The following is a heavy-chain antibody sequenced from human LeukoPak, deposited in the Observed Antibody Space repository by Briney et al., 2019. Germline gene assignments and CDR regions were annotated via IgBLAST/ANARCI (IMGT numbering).Heavy chain of an antibody. CDR1: GFTFSSYA. D-gene: IGHD1-26*01. CDR3: AKEPQWELLGGPFDY. V-gene: IGHV3-23*01. CDR2: ISGSGGST. J-gene: IGHJ4*02. Sequence: GGSLRLSCAASGFTFSSYAMSWVRQGPGKGLEWVSAISGSGGSTYYADSVKGRFTISRDNSKNTLYLQMNSLRAEDTAVYYCAKEPQWELLGGPFDYWGQGTLVTVSS.